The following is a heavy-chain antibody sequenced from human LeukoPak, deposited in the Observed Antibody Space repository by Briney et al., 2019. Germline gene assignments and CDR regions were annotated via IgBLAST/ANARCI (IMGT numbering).Heavy chain of an antibody. CDR1: GFTISSYS. D-gene: IGHD3-9*01. J-gene: IGHJ4*02. CDR3: ARAIEAGDILTGMLA. V-gene: IGHV3-48*01. Sequence: PGGSLRLSCAASGFTISSYSMNWVRQAPGKGLEWISYIDSDTYGNTIYYPHTVKGRFTISRDNSKNTLYLQMNSLRAEDTAVYYCARAIEAGDILTGMLAWGQGTLVTVSS. CDR2: IDSDTYGNTI.